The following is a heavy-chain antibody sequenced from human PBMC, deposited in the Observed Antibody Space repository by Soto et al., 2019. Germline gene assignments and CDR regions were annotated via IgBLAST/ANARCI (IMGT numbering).Heavy chain of an antibody. D-gene: IGHD2-15*01. CDR3: ARGVGYCSGGKCNSPGCYFDY. J-gene: IGHJ4*02. Sequence: PSEPLSLTCAVYGGSFSGYYWSWIRQPPGKGLEWIGEIIHRGITNYSPSLKIRVTIAVDTSKNHFFLKLSSVTAADTAMYYCARGVGYCSGGKCNSPGCYFDYWGQGIQVTVSS. CDR1: GGSFSGYY. CDR2: IIHRGIT. V-gene: IGHV4-34*01.